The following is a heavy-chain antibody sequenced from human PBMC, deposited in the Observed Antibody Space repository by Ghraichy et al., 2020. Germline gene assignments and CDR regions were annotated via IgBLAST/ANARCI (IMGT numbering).Heavy chain of an antibody. V-gene: IGHV3-7*01. CDR3: ARVDATPYGSGSYFDKDIYYDYHGMDV. CDR1: GFIISSYW. D-gene: IGHD3-10*01. CDR2: IKHDGSEK. Sequence: GGSLRLSCAASGFIISSYWMTWVRQAPGKGLEWVANIKHDGSEKYYVDSVKGRFTISRDNAKNSLFLQMNSLRAEDTAVYYCARVDATPYGSGSYFDKDIYYDYHGMDVWGQGTTVTVSS. J-gene: IGHJ6*02.